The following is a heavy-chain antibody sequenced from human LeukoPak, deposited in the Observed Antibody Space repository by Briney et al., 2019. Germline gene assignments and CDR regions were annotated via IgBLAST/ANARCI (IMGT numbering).Heavy chain of an antibody. CDR1: GDTVSELS. D-gene: IGHD2-2*01. Sequence: ASVKVSCKVHGDTVSELSIHWVRQVPGKGLEWMGGFDPEEVETVYAQKFQGRVTMTEDTSTDTVHMDLSSLTSDDTAFYYCATTKAPAANERGEGTLEIWGQGTTFIVSS. V-gene: IGHV1-24*01. CDR3: ATTKAPAANERGEGTLEI. J-gene: IGHJ3*02. CDR2: FDPEEVET.